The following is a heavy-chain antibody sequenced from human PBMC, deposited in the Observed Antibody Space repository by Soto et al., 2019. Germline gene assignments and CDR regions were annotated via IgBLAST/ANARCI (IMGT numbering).Heavy chain of an antibody. J-gene: IGHJ2*01. CDR1: GYTFTHYA. CDR3: ARSGYSSGWYHWYFDF. D-gene: IGHD6-19*01. V-gene: IGHV1-3*01. Sequence: QVLLVQSGAEVKKPGASVKASCKTSGYTFTHYAMHWVRQAPGQRLEWMGWINGGNGNTVYSQKFQGRVTISRDTSASTGYMELSSLRSEDTAMYYCARSGYSSGWYHWYFDFWGRGTVVTVSS. CDR2: INGGNGNT.